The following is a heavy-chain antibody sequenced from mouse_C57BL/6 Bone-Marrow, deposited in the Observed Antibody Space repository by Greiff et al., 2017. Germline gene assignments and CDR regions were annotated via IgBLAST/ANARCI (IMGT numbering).Heavy chain of an antibody. Sequence: VQLQQSGAELARPGASVKLSCKASGYTFTSYGISWVKQRTGQGLEWIGELHHKSGNTYYNEKFKGKATLTAYKSSSTAYMELRSLQSEDSAVYFCARVISYYYGSSWFAYWGQGTLVTVSA. CDR2: LHHKSGNT. CDR1: GYTFTSYG. D-gene: IGHD1-1*01. J-gene: IGHJ3*01. CDR3: ARVISYYYGSSWFAY. V-gene: IGHV1-81*01.